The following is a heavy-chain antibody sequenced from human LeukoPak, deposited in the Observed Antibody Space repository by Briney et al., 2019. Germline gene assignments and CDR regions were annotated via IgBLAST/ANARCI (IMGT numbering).Heavy chain of an antibody. Sequence: SETLSLTCTVSGYSISSGYYWGWIRQPPGKGLEWIGSIYHSGSTYYNPSLKSRVTISVDTSKNQFSLKLSSVTAADTAVYYCARGTVLLWFGELRNYYYMDVWGKGTTVTVSS. CDR2: IYHSGST. CDR1: GYSISSGYY. J-gene: IGHJ6*03. V-gene: IGHV4-38-2*02. CDR3: ARGTVLLWFGELRNYYYMDV. D-gene: IGHD3-10*01.